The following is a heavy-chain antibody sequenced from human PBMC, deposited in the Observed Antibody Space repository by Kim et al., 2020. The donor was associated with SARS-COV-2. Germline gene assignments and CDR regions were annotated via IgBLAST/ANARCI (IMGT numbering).Heavy chain of an antibody. Sequence: DSVKGRFTISRDNSNSTVYLQMSSLKTDDTAVYFCAKERAMAAGTDWHFDLWGRGTLVTVS. CDR3: AKERAMAAGTDWHFDL. D-gene: IGHD6-13*01. J-gene: IGHJ2*01. V-gene: IGHV3-30*02.